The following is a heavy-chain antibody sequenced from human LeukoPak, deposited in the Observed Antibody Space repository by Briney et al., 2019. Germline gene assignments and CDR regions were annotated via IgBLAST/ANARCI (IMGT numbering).Heavy chain of an antibody. V-gene: IGHV3-7*03. CDR2: IKKDDGSEK. J-gene: IGHJ4*02. CDR3: VRDFVYSTG. D-gene: IGHD2-8*02. Sequence: GGSLRLSYAASGFSFSGYWMSWVRQAPGKGLEWVANIKKDDGSEKYYADSVKGRFTISRDNAKNLLYLQMNSLRVEDTAVYYCVRDFVYSTGWGQGTLVTVSS. CDR1: GFSFSGYW.